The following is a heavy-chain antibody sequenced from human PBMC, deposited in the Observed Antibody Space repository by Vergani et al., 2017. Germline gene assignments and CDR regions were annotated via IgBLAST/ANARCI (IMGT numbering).Heavy chain of an antibody. D-gene: IGHD3-9*01. CDR1: GYTFSNYY. J-gene: IGHJ4*02. CDR3: ARGDYGILTGYRY. V-gene: IGHV1-46*03. CDR2: INPSGGHT. Sequence: VQVVQSGAEVKKSGASVKVSCKTSGYTFSNYYMHWVRQAPGQGLEWMGIINPSGGHTNYAQKFQGRVTMTRDTSTNTVYMELSSLRSEDTAIYYCARGDYGILTGYRYWGQGTLVTVSA.